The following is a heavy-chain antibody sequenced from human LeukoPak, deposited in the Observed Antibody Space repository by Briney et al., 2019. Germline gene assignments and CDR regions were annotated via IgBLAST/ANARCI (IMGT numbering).Heavy chain of an antibody. Sequence: SETLSLTCTVSGGSISSYHWSWIRQPPGKGLEYIGCFYHSGSTNYNPSLKSRATTSVDTSKNGFSLRLNSVTAADTAVYYCASTQQWLAFDYWGQGILVTVSS. CDR2: FYHSGST. CDR1: GGSISSYH. V-gene: IGHV4-59*01. D-gene: IGHD6-19*01. CDR3: ASTQQWLAFDY. J-gene: IGHJ4*02.